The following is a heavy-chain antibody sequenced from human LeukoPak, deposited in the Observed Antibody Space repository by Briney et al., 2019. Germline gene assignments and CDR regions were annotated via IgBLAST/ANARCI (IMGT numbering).Heavy chain of an antibody. J-gene: IGHJ4*02. CDR1: GGTFSSYA. D-gene: IGHD3-22*01. V-gene: IGHV1-69*04. CDR2: IIPILGIA. Sequence: SVKVSCKASGGTFSSYAISWVRQAPGQGLEWMGRIIPILGIANYAQKFQGRVTITADKSTSTAYMELSSLRSDDTAVYYCAREGGHYYDSSGYYFDYWGQGTLVTVSS. CDR3: AREGGHYYDSSGYYFDY.